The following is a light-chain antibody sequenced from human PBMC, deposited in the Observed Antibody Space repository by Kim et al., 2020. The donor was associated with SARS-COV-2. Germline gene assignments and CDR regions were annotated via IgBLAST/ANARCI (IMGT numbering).Light chain of an antibody. CDR1: QRVSNNQ. V-gene: IGKV3-20*01. CDR3: HQYFSSPPLT. J-gene: IGKJ4*01. CDR2: DAS. Sequence: PGESATLSCRAGQRVSNNQSAWNHQNPGQAPRTLNYDASSRATGIPDRFSGSGSGTDFTLTISRLEPEDSAVYYCHQYFSSPPLTFGGGTKVDIK.